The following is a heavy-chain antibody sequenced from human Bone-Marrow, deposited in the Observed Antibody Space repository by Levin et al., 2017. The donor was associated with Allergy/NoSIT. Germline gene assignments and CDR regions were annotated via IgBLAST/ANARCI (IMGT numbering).Heavy chain of an antibody. Sequence: PGGSLRLSCAASGFTFSNYAMTWVRQAPGKGLEWVSTITASSDTTYYADPVKGRFTISRDNSRNTLYLQMNSLRAEDTAVYYCAKDYSSTTSIRGDCWGQGTLVTVSS. CDR2: ITASSDTT. CDR1: GFTFSNYA. J-gene: IGHJ4*02. CDR3: AKDYSSTTSIRGDC. D-gene: IGHD2-2*01. V-gene: IGHV3-23*01.